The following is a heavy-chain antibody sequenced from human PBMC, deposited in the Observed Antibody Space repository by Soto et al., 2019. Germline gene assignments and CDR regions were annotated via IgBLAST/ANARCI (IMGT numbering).Heavy chain of an antibody. CDR1: GGSIGTYY. V-gene: IGHV4-59*08. Sequence: SETLSLTCTVSGGSIGTYYWSWIRQPPGKGLEWIGYIYYRGNTDYNPSLKSRVTISVDTSKNQFSLKLNSMTAADTAVYYCARHNYGSGSTYFDYWGQGTLVTVS. CDR2: IYYRGNT. D-gene: IGHD3-10*01. CDR3: ARHNYGSGSTYFDY. J-gene: IGHJ4*02.